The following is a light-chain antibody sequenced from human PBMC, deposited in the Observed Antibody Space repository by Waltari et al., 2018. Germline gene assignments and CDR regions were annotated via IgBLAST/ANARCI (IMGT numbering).Light chain of an antibody. V-gene: IGLV2-14*03. J-gene: IGLJ2*01. CDR3: SSHTTSSTLV. CDR2: DVT. Sequence: QSALTQPASVSGSPGQSITISCPGSSDDVGRYKFSSWYQQHPGKVPKLLIFDVTDRPSVVSDRFSGSKSGNTASLTISGLQPEDEADYYCSSHTTSSTLVFGGGTRVTVL. CDR1: SDDVGRYKF.